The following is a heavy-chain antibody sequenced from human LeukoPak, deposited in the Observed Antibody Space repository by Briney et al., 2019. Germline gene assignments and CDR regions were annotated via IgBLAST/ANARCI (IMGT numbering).Heavy chain of an antibody. Sequence: SVKVSCKASGGTFSSYAISWVRQAPGQGLEWMGGIITIFGTANYAQKLHGRVTITTDESTSTAYTELSSLRSEDTAVYYCARVTFRNWFDPWGQGTLVTVSS. CDR1: GGTFSSYA. V-gene: IGHV1-69*05. D-gene: IGHD3-3*02. CDR3: ARVTFRNWFDP. CDR2: IITIFGTA. J-gene: IGHJ5*02.